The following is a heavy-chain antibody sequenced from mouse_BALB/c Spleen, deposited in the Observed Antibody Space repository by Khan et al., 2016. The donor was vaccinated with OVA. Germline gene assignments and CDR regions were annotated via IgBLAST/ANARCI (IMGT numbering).Heavy chain of an antibody. J-gene: IGHJ3*01. D-gene: IGHD2-2*01. CDR1: GYSFTGYF. CDR2: INPYNGDT. V-gene: IGHV1-37*01. Sequence: EVQLQESGPELVKPGASVKISCKASGYSFTGYFMNWVKQSHGKSLEWIGRINPYNGDTFYNQKFKGKATLTVDKSSSTAHMELLSLTFEDSAVYYCGRGGYGYDGGAWFAYWGQGTLVTVSA. CDR3: GRGGYGYDGGAWFAY.